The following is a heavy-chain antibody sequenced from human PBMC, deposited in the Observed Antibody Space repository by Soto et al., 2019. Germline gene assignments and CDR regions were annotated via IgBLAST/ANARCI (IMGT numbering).Heavy chain of an antibody. CDR3: GMRANRGMDV. CDR2: VIPAFNSA. V-gene: IGHV1-69*06. CDR1: GGTFSNYA. Sequence: QVQLVQSGAEMRKPGSSVKVSCKSSGGTFSNYAISWVRQASGQGLEWLGGVIPAFNSAQYAPKFQGRAAITADTSTSTAYMELSSLTSEDTAVYYCGMRANRGMDVWGQGTTVIVSS. J-gene: IGHJ6*02. D-gene: IGHD2-8*01.